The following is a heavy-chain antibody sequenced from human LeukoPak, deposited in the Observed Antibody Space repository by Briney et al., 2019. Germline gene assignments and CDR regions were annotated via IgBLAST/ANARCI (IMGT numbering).Heavy chain of an antibody. J-gene: IGHJ3*02. CDR1: GGSIASDNYF. CDR2: IFYSGTT. CDR3: AREVNEPASADAFDI. Sequence: SETLSLTCTVSGGSIASDNYFWSWIRQHPEKGLEWIGYIFYSGTTYYNPSLKSRVTISVDTSKDQFSLKLNSVIAADTAVYYCAREVNEPASADAFDIWGQGTMVTVSS. V-gene: IGHV4-31*03. D-gene: IGHD2-2*01.